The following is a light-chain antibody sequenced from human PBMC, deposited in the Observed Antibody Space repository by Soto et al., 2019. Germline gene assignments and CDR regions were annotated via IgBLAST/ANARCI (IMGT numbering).Light chain of an antibody. J-gene: IGKJ4*01. CDR2: DAS. V-gene: IGKV3D-15*01. CDR1: QSVSSN. Sequence: EIEMTQSPVTLSVSPGERATLSCRASQSVSSNLAWYQQKPGQAPRLLIYDASNRATGIPARFSGSGSGTDFTLTISSLEPEDFAVYYCEQYNNWPHAFGGGTKVDIK. CDR3: EQYNNWPHA.